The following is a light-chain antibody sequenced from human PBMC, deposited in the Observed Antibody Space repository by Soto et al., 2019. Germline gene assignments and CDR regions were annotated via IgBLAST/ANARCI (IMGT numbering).Light chain of an antibody. J-gene: IGKJ4*01. Sequence: EIVLTQSPGTLSLSPGERATLSCRASQSVSSRLLAWYQQKPGQAPRLLMYDASSRATGIPDRFSGSGSGTDFTLTINRLEPEDFAVYYCQLYGTSLFTFGAGTKVDSK. CDR3: QLYGTSLFT. CDR2: DAS. CDR1: QSVSSRL. V-gene: IGKV3-20*01.